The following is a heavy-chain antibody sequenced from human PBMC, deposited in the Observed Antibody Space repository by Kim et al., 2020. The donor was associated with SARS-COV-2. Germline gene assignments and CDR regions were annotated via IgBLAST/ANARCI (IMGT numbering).Heavy chain of an antibody. V-gene: IGHV3-23*01. Sequence: GGSLRLSCAASGFTFSSYAMSWVRQAPGKGLEWVSAISGSGGSTYYADSVKGRFTISRDNSKNTLYLQMNSLRAEDTAVYYCAKTKSKPALRYFDWLLSDAFDIWGQGTMVTVSS. CDR3: AKTKSKPALRYFDWLLSDAFDI. D-gene: IGHD3-9*01. CDR2: ISGSGGST. CDR1: GFTFSSYA. J-gene: IGHJ3*02.